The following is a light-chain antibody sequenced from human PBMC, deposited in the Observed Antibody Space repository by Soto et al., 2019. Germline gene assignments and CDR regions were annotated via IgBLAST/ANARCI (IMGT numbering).Light chain of an antibody. V-gene: IGLV2-14*01. CDR2: DVS. CDR1: SRDVGGYNY. J-gene: IGLJ2*01. Sequence: QSALTQPASVSGSPGQSITISCTGTSRDVGGYNYVYWYQQHPGKAPKLMIYDVSNRPSGVSNRFSGSKSGNTASLTISGLQAEDEADYYCSSYTSSRLVFGGVTKLTVL. CDR3: SSYTSSRLV.